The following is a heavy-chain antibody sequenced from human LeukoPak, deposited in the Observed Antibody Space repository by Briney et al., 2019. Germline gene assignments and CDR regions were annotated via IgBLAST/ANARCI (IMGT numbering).Heavy chain of an antibody. D-gene: IGHD2-21*02. CDR3: ARSEDCGGDCYSGTFDY. Sequence: ASVKVSCKDSGGTFSSYAISWVRQAPGQGLEWMGGIIPIFGTANYAQKFQGRVTITADESTSTAYMELSSLRSEDTAVYYCARSEDCGGDCYSGTFDYWGQGTLVTVSS. J-gene: IGHJ4*02. CDR2: IIPIFGTA. CDR1: GGTFSSYA. V-gene: IGHV1-69*13.